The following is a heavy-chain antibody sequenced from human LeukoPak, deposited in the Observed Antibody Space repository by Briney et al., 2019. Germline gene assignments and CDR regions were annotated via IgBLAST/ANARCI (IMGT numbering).Heavy chain of an antibody. CDR1: VFTFSSYE. CDR2: ISNSGSTI. D-gene: IGHD6-6*01. Sequence: PGGSLRLFCAACVFTFSSYEMNWVRQARGKGREGVSYISNSGSTIHCADSVKGRFTISRDNAKNSLYLQMNSLRAEDTAVYYCARRRYATSSTVYFDYWGQGTLVTVSS. V-gene: IGHV3-48*03. CDR3: ARRRYATSSTVYFDY. J-gene: IGHJ4*02.